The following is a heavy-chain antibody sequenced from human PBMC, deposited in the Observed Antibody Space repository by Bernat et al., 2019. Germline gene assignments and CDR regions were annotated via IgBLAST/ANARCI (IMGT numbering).Heavy chain of an antibody. D-gene: IGHD3-3*01. CDR3: ARHGRAWDTIIGVVNNYYYYYYMDV. Sequence: EVQLVQSGAEVKKPGESLRISCKGSGYSFTSYWISWVRQMSGKGLEWMGRIDPSDSYTNYSPSFQGHVTISADKSISTAYLQWSSLKASDTAMYYCARHGRAWDTIIGVVNNYYYYYYMDVWGKGTTVTVSS. J-gene: IGHJ6*03. CDR1: GYSFTSYW. V-gene: IGHV5-10-1*03. CDR2: IDPSDSYT.